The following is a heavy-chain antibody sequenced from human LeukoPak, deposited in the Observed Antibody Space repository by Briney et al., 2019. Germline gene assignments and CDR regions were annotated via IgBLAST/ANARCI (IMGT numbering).Heavy chain of an antibody. J-gene: IGHJ5*02. CDR1: GGSFSGYY. CDR2: INHSGST. D-gene: IGHD3-22*01. Sequence: KPSETLSLTCAVYGGSFSGYYWSWIRQPPGKGLEWIVEINHSGSTNYNPSLKSRVTISVDTSKNQFSLKLSSVTAADTAVYYCARKGSSGYYHNWFDPWGQGTLVTVSS. V-gene: IGHV4-34*01. CDR3: ARKGSSGYYHNWFDP.